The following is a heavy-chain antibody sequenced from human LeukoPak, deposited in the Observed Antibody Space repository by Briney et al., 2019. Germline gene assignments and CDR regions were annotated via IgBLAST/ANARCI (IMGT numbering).Heavy chain of an antibody. CDR2: IKQDGSEK. Sequence: GGSLRLSCAASGFTFSSYWMSWVRQAPGKGLEWVANIKQDGSEKYYVDSVKGRFTISRDNAKDSLYLQMNSLRAEDTAVYYCARDDTTTVKAFDIWGQGTMVTVSS. CDR3: ARDDTTTVKAFDI. CDR1: GFTFSSYW. V-gene: IGHV3-7*01. D-gene: IGHD4-11*01. J-gene: IGHJ3*02.